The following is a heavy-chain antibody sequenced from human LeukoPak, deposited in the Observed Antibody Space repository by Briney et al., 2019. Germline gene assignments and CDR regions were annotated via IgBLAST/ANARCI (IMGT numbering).Heavy chain of an antibody. Sequence: SETLSLTCAVYGGSSTGYYWSWIRQPPRKGLEWIGRIYTSGSTNYNTSLKSRVTISEDTPKNQFSLKLSSVTAAHTPAHYTARVGSGSYCPSFDYWGQGTLVTVSS. D-gene: IGHD3-10*01. CDR1: GGSSTGYY. CDR2: IYTSGST. V-gene: IGHV4-59*10. J-gene: IGHJ4*02. CDR3: ARVGSGSYCPSFDY.